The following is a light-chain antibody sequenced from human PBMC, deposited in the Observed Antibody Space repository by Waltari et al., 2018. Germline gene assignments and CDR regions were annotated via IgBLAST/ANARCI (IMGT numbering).Light chain of an antibody. J-gene: IGLJ2*01. CDR3: AAWDDRLTVVV. Sequence: QSVLTQPPSASGPPGQRVTYSGSGSSSNSGSNSVDWYQQLPGTPPKLLIYTNSERPSGVPDLFSGSKSGTSASLAISGLRSEDEGDYFCAAWDDRLTVVVFGGGTKLTVL. CDR1: SSNSGSNS. CDR2: TNS. V-gene: IGLV1-47*01.